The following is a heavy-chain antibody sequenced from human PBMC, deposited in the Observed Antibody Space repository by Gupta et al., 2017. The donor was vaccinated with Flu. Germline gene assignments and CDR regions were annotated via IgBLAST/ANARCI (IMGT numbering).Heavy chain of an antibody. Sequence: QVQLQESGPGLVRPSQTLSLTCTVSGASFSSGYYYWSWIRQPAGKGLEWIGRIFISGSTNYNPSLKSRVTISVDTSKNQFSLKLSSVTAADTAVYYCARGAGNDYDFDYWGQGTLVTVSS. D-gene: IGHD4-17*01. CDR1: GASFSSGYYY. CDR3: ARGAGNDYDFDY. V-gene: IGHV4-61*02. J-gene: IGHJ4*02. CDR2: IFISGST.